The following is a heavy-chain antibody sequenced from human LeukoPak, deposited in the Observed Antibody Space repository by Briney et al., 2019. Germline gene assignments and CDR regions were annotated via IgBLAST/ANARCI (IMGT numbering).Heavy chain of an antibody. CDR3: ARDSRGVRGTSGYYYLSYAFDI. Sequence: PGGTLRLSCAASGFIFSSYGMSWVRQAPGKGLEWVSAISGSGGSTYYADSVKGRFTISRDNSKNTLYLQMNGLRAEDTAVYYCARDSRGVRGTSGYYYLSYAFDIWGQGTMVTVSS. D-gene: IGHD3-22*01. J-gene: IGHJ3*02. CDR2: ISGSGGST. CDR1: GFIFSSYG. V-gene: IGHV3-23*01.